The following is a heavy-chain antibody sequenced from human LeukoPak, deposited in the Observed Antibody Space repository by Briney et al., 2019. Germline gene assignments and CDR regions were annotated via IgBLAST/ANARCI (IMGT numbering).Heavy chain of an antibody. CDR1: GDSVSSNSAA. CDR3: ARASYYYDSSGYEGDTFEYYYGMDV. J-gene: IGHJ6*02. V-gene: IGHV6-1*01. D-gene: IGHD3-22*01. Sequence: SQTLSLTCAISGDSVSSNSAAWNWLRQSPSRGLEWLGRTYYRSKWYNDYAVSVKSRITINPDTSKNQFSLQLNSVTPEDTAVYYCARASYYYDSSGYEGDTFEYYYGMDVWGQGTTVTVSS. CDR2: TYYRSKWYN.